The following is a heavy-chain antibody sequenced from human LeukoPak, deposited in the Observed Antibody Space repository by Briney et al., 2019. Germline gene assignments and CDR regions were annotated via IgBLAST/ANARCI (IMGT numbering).Heavy chain of an antibody. CDR3: AREDHYYDYWSGYFPVFDY. Sequence: GGSLRLSCAASEFTVSSYWMHWVRQAPGKGLVWVSRISSDGSSTSYADSVKGRFTISRDNAKNTLYLQMNSLRAEDTAVYYCAREDHYYDYWSGYFPVFDYWGQGTLVTVSS. V-gene: IGHV3-74*01. J-gene: IGHJ4*02. CDR1: EFTVSSYW. D-gene: IGHD3-3*01. CDR2: ISSDGSST.